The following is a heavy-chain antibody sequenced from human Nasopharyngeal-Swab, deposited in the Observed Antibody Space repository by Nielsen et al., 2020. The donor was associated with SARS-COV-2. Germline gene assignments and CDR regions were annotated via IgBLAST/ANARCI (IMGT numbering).Heavy chain of an antibody. CDR2: INPNSGGT. CDR1: GYTFTGHY. Sequence: ASVKVSCKASGYTFTGHYIHWVRQAPGQGLEWMGWINPNSGGTNYAQKFQGRVTMTRDTSISTAYMELSRLRSDDTAVYYCASRGVGKWLQFFDYWGQGTLVTVSS. CDR3: ASRGVGKWLQFFDY. D-gene: IGHD5-24*01. V-gene: IGHV1-2*02. J-gene: IGHJ4*02.